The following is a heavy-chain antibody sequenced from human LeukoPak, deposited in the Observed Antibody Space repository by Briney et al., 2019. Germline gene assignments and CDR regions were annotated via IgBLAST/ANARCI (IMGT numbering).Heavy chain of an antibody. V-gene: IGHV3-23*01. CDR1: GFTFSSYG. CDR2: ISGSGGRT. D-gene: IGHD3-10*02. CDR3: AELGITMIGGV. J-gene: IGHJ6*04. Sequence: PGGSLRLSCAASGFTFSSYGMSWVRQAPGKGLEWVSGISGSGGRTYYADFVKGRFTISRDNSKNTLFLQMNSLRAEDTAVYYCAELGITMIGGVWGKGTTVAISS.